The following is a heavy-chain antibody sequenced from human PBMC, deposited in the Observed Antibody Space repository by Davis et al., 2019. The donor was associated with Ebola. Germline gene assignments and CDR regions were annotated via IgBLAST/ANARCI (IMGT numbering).Heavy chain of an antibody. CDR2: INWSGVKT. J-gene: IGHJ4*02. CDR1: GFSFEDYG. CDR3: GGYY. V-gene: IGHV3-20*04. Sequence: GESLKISCAASGFSFEDYGLAWVRQSPGKGLEWVGGINWSGVKTGYADAVRGRFTISRDNAKNTLYLQMNSLRAEDTAVYYCGGYYWGQGTLVTVSS.